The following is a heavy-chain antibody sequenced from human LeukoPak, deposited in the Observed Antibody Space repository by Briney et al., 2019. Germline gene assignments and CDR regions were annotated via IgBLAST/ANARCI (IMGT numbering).Heavy chain of an antibody. CDR2: ISSSGGST. CDR3: ARGADFSDS. Sequence: PGGSLRLSCAASGFTFSSYAMHWVRQVPGKGLEYVSAISSSGGSTYYANSVKGRFTISRDNSKNTLYLQMGSLRTEDMAIYYCARGADFSDSWGQGTLVTISS. J-gene: IGHJ4*02. CDR1: GFTFSSYA. D-gene: IGHD2/OR15-2a*01. V-gene: IGHV3-64*01.